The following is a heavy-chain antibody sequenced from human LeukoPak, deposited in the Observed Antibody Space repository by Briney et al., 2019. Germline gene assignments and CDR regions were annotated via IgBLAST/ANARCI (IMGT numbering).Heavy chain of an antibody. CDR3: ARAPLDYSMDY. CDR2: IYYSGST. Sequence: SETLSLTCTVSGGSLNIYYWSWLRQPPGKELEWIGYIYYSGSTNYNTSLQSRVTMSVDTSKNQFSLPLSSVTAADTAVYYCARAPLDYSMDYWGQGTLVTVSA. V-gene: IGHV4-59*01. CDR1: GGSLNIYY. J-gene: IGHJ4*02. D-gene: IGHD2-15*01.